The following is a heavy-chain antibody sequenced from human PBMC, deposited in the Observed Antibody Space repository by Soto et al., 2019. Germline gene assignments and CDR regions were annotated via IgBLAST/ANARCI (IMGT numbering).Heavy chain of an antibody. CDR2: ISAYNGNT. Sequence: QVQLVQSGAEVKKPGASVKVSCKASGYTFTSYGISWVRQAPGQGLEWMGWISAYNGNTKYAQKLQGRVTMTTDTTTSTAYMELRSLESDDTAVYYCARSYFDLWIGYYPPQDFGHWGQGALVTVSS. D-gene: IGHD3-3*01. CDR3: ARSYFDLWIGYYPPQDFGH. V-gene: IGHV1-18*01. J-gene: IGHJ4*02. CDR1: GYTFTSYG.